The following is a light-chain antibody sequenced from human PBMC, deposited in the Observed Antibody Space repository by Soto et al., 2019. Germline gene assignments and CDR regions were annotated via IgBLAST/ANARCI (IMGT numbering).Light chain of an antibody. V-gene: IGKV1-5*03. CDR2: KAS. CDR1: QSISSW. J-gene: IGKJ1*01. CDR3: QQYNSYSGT. Sequence: DIQMTQSPSALSASVGDRVTITCRSSQSISSWLAWYQQKPGKAPKLLIYKASSLESGVPSRFSGSGSRTEFTLTISSLQHEDFATYYCQQYNSYSGTFGQGTKVDIK.